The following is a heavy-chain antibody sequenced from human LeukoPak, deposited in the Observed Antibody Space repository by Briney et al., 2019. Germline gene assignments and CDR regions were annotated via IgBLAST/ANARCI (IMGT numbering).Heavy chain of an antibody. D-gene: IGHD6-13*01. CDR3: ARVEQQSWFDP. V-gene: IGHV1-69*04. Sequence: SVKVSCKASGGTFSSYAISWVRQAPGQGLEWMGRIIPIFGIANYAQKFQGRVTITADKSTSTAYMELCSLRSEDTAVYYCARVEQQSWFDPWGQGTLVTVSS. CDR1: GGTFSSYA. J-gene: IGHJ5*02. CDR2: IIPIFGIA.